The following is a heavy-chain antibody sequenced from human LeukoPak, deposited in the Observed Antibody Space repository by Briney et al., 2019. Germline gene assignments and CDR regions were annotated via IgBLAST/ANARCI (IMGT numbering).Heavy chain of an antibody. CDR3: AKDARSYYVWGSYRNEFDY. CDR2: ISWNSGSI. Sequence: GGSLRLSCAASGFTFDDYAMHWVRQAPGKGLEWVSGISWNSGSIGYADSVKGRFTISRDNAKNSLYLQMNSLRAEDTALYYCAKDARSYYVWGSYRNEFDYWGQGTPVTVSS. CDR1: GFTFDDYA. J-gene: IGHJ4*02. V-gene: IGHV3-9*01. D-gene: IGHD3-16*02.